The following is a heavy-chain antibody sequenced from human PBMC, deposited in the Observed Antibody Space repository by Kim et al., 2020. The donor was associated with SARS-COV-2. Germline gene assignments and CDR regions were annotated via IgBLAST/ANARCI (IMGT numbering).Heavy chain of an antibody. D-gene: IGHD3-10*01. CDR3: AKGQQLYYYGLGSAFDY. Sequence: GGSLRLSCAASGLTFSSYAMIWVRQAPGKGLEWVSLISGSAAATEYADSVKGRFTISRDNSKNTLYLQMNSLRAEDTAFYFCAKGQQLYYYGLGSAFDYWGQGTLVTVSS. J-gene: IGHJ4*02. V-gene: IGHV3-23*01. CDR1: GLTFSSYA. CDR2: ISGSAAAT.